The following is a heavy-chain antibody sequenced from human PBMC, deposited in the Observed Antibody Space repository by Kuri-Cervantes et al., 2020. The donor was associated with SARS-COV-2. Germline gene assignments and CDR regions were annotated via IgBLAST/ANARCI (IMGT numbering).Heavy chain of an antibody. Sequence: GESLKISCAASGFTFSSYSMNWVRQAPGKGLEWVSSISSSSSYIYYADSVKGRFTISRDNAKNSLYLQMNSLRAEDTAVYYCARDHGDYYFDYWGQGTLVPSPQ. CDR1: GFTFSSYS. CDR2: ISSSSSYI. D-gene: IGHD4-17*01. J-gene: IGHJ4*02. CDR3: ARDHGDYYFDY. V-gene: IGHV3-21*01.